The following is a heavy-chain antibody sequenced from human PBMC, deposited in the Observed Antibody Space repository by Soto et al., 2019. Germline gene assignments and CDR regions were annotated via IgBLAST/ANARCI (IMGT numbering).Heavy chain of an antibody. D-gene: IGHD2-15*01. CDR2: ISYDGSNK. CDR1: GFTFSSYA. J-gene: IGHJ4*02. Sequence: GGSLRLSCAASGFTFSSYAMHWVRQAPGKGLEWVAVISYDGSNKYYADSVKGRFTISRDNSKNTLYLQMNSLRAEDTAVYYCARDSCSGGSCYYFDYWGQGTRVTVSS. V-gene: IGHV3-30*04. CDR3: ARDSCSGGSCYYFDY.